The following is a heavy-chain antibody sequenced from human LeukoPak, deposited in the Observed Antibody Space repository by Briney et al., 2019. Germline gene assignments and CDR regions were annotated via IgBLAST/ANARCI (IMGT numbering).Heavy chain of an antibody. J-gene: IGHJ4*02. D-gene: IGHD5-12*01. CDR2: ISGRGGSP. CDR3: ARDADGGYSFAY. Sequence: GGSLRLSCAASGFTFSSYAMSWVRQAPGKGLEWVSAISGRGGSPYYADSVKGRFTISRDNAKNSLYLQMNSLRAEDTAVYYCARDADGGYSFAYWGQGTLLTVSS. V-gene: IGHV3-23*01. CDR1: GFTFSSYA.